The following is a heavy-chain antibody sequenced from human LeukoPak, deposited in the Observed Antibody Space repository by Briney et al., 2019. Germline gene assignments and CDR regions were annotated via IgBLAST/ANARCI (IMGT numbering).Heavy chain of an antibody. D-gene: IGHD6-13*01. CDR1: GFTFSSYW. J-gene: IGHJ4*02. V-gene: IGHV3-23*01. CDR3: AKDPKTGYSSSWYY. CDR2: ISGSGGST. Sequence: PGGSLRLSCAASGFTFSSYWMSWVRQAPGKGLEWVSAISGSGGSTYYADSVKGRFTISRDNSKNTLYLQMNSLRAEDTAVYYCAKDPKTGYSSSWYYWGQGTLVTVSS.